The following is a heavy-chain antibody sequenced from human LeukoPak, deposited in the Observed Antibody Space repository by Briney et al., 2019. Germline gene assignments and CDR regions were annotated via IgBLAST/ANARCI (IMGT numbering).Heavy chain of an antibody. Sequence: ASVKVSCKASGGTFSSYAISWVRQAPGQGLEWMGRIIPILGIANYAQRFQGRVTITADKSTSTAYMELSSLRSEDTAVYYCARDRSGLEHDYWGQGTLVTVSS. J-gene: IGHJ4*02. CDR1: GGTFSSYA. V-gene: IGHV1-69*04. CDR2: IIPILGIA. D-gene: IGHD2-8*02. CDR3: ARDRSGLEHDY.